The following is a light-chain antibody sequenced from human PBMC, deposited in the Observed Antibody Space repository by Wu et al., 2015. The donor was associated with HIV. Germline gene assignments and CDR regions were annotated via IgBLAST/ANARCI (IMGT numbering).Light chain of an antibody. CDR2: GAS. J-gene: IGKJ4*01. V-gene: IGKV3-15*01. CDR1: QSVYSSY. CDR3: QQSRT. Sequence: EIVLTQSPGTLSLSPGERATLSCRASQSVYSSYLAWYQQKPGQAPRLIIYGASTRATGIPARFSGSGSETEFTLTISSLQSEDFAVYYCQQSRTFGGGTKVEIK.